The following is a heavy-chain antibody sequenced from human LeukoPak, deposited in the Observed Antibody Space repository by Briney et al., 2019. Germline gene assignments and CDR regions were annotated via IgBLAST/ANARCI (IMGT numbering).Heavy chain of an antibody. Sequence: GGSLRLSCAASGFTFSSYEMNWVRQAPGQGLEWVSYISGSGSTIYYADSVKGRVTISRDNAKNSLYLQMNSLRAEDTAVYYCARDCPDYDSSGYYPNAFDIWGQGKMVTVS. CDR3: ARDCPDYDSSGYYPNAFDI. J-gene: IGHJ3*02. CDR2: ISGSGSTI. D-gene: IGHD3-22*01. CDR1: GFTFSSYE. V-gene: IGHV3-48*03.